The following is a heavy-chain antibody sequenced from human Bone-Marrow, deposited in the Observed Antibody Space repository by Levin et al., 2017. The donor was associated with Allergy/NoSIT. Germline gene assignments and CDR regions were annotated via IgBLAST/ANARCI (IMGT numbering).Heavy chain of an antibody. CDR2: FYYGGPT. D-gene: IGHD3-10*01. V-gene: IGHV4-59*01. J-gene: IGHJ4*02. CDR1: GVSISTKY. CDR3: ARLGVVGDDY. Sequence: ASETLSLTCTVSGVSISTKYWSWLRQPPGKGLEYIGYFYYGGPTNYNPSLKSRVIISADTSKNQFSLSLSSVTAADAAVYYCARLGVVGDDYWGQGTLVTVSS.